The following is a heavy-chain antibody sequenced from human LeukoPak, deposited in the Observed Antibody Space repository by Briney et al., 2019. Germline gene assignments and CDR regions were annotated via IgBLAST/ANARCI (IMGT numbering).Heavy chain of an antibody. CDR2: IYPGDSNT. CDR1: GYSFTSYW. CDR3: ARPEQIVGAHY. V-gene: IGHV5-51*01. D-gene: IGHD1-26*01. J-gene: IGHJ4*02. Sequence: GESLKISCKGSGYSFTSYWIGWVRQMPGKGLEWMGIIYPGDSNTKYSPSFQGQVTISADKSISTAYMQWSSLKASDTAMYYCARPEQIVGAHYWGQGTLVTVSS.